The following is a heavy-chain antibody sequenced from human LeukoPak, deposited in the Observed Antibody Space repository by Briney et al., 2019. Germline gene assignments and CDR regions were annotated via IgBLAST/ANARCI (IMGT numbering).Heavy chain of an antibody. Sequence: GTSLRLSCATSGFTFGHYAFHWVRQAPGKGLEWVAVISYDGSNKYYADSVKGRFTISRDNSKNTLYLQMNSLRAEDTAVYYCARDQVYYYGDNELGGNWFDPWGQGTLVTVSS. CDR3: ARDQVYYYGDNELGGNWFDP. J-gene: IGHJ5*02. V-gene: IGHV3-30*19. CDR2: ISYDGSNK. D-gene: IGHD3-10*01. CDR1: GFTFGHYA.